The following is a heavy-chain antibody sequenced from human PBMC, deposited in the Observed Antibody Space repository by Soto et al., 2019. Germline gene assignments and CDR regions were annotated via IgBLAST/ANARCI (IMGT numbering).Heavy chain of an antibody. D-gene: IGHD3-3*01. CDR1: GYTFNTYG. V-gene: IGHV1-18*01. CDR2: ISAYDGKT. Sequence: ASVKVSCETSGYTFNTYGINWVRQAPGQGLELMGWISAYDGKTTYAEKFQGRVTLTTDTSTSTAYMELRSLRSDDTAIYYCARDPHEFWTSYWFDPWGQGTLVTVS. J-gene: IGHJ5*02. CDR3: ARDPHEFWTSYWFDP.